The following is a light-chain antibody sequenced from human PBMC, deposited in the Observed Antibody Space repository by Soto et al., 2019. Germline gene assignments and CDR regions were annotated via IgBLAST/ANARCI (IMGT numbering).Light chain of an antibody. CDR3: STWEGSLNPLL. J-gene: IGLJ2*01. CDR2: SNI. V-gene: IGLV1-44*01. Sequence: QSALTQPPSASGTPGQRVTISCSGGSSNIGGNTVNWYQQLPGAAPKLIIFSNIQRPSGVPDRFSGSKSGTSASLAIGGLQAEDEAEYYCSTWEGSLNPLLFGGGTQLTVL. CDR1: SSNIGGNT.